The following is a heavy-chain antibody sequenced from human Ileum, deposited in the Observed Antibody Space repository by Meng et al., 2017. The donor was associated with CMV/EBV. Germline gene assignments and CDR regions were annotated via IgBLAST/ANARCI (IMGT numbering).Heavy chain of an antibody. J-gene: IGHJ4*02. CDR2: IHPSGIT. CDR3: ARGWDNNKVGVH. CDR1: GGSLRDYY. Sequence: QAEAQQWGGGWLEHSETLSLTGAVHGGSLRDYYWTWIRQAPGKGLEWIGEIHPSGITNYNPSLESRVTISEDTSNNQFSLRLTSLTAGDTAVYYCARGWDNNKVGVHWGQGTLVTVSS. V-gene: IGHV4-34*01. D-gene: IGHD1/OR15-1a*01.